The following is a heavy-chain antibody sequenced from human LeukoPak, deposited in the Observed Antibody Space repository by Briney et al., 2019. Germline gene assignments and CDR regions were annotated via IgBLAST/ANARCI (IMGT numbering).Heavy chain of an antibody. D-gene: IGHD3-22*01. CDR2: INAYNGNT. J-gene: IGHJ3*02. CDR1: GYTFTSYG. V-gene: IGHV1-18*01. Sequence: GASVKVSCKASGYTFTSYGINWVRQAPGQGLEWMGWINAYNGNTNYAQKLQGRVTMTTDTSTSTAYMELRSLRSDDTAVYYCARVGVYYYDSSGYYAFDIWGQGTMVTVSS. CDR3: ARVGVYYYDSSGYYAFDI.